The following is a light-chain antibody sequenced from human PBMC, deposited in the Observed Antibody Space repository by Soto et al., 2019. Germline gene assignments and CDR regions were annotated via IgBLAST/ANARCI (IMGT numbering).Light chain of an antibody. J-gene: IGLJ2*01. CDR2: GDN. V-gene: IGLV1-44*01. Sequence: QSVLTQPPSASGTPGQRVTISCSGGGSSIGTNTVNWYRQLPGTAPKLVIFGDNQRPSGVPDRFSGAKSGTSASLAISGLQCEDEAYYYCAAWDGSLNNVLFGGGTKLTVL. CDR3: AAWDGSLNNVL. CDR1: GSSIGTNT.